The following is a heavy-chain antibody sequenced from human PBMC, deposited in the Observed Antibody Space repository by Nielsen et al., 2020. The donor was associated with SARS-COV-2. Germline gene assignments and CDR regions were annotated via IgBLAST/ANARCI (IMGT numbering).Heavy chain of an antibody. D-gene: IGHD1-14*01. CDR1: GYTFTGYY. CDR3: ARRKSQASRDGMDV. CDR2: INPNSGGT. Sequence: ASVKVSCKASGYTFTGYYMHWVRQAPGQGLEWMGWINPNSGGTNYAQKFQGRVTMTRDTSISTAYLQWSSLKASDTAIYFCARRKSQASRDGMDVWGQGTTVIVSS. J-gene: IGHJ6*02. V-gene: IGHV1-2*02.